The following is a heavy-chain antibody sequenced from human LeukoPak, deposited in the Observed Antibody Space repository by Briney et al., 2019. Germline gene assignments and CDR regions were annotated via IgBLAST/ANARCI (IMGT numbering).Heavy chain of an antibody. V-gene: IGHV1-69*05. Sequence: VASVKVSCKASGGTFKNYAISWVRQAPGQGLEWMGGILPIFGTTNYAQKFQGRVTMTRDTSTSTVYMELSSLRSEDTAVYYCARDTNYYDSSGYFDYWGQGTLVTVSS. CDR2: ILPIFGTT. D-gene: IGHD3-22*01. J-gene: IGHJ4*02. CDR1: GGTFKNYA. CDR3: ARDTNYYDSSGYFDY.